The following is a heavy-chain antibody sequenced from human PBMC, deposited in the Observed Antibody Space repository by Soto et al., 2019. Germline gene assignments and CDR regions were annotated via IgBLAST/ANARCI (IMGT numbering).Heavy chain of an antibody. CDR1: GGSISSSGYY. CDR3: ARGLTEVGASYNWFDL. D-gene: IGHD1-26*01. J-gene: IGHJ5*02. V-gene: IGHV4-31*03. CDR2: VYYSGST. Sequence: SETLSLTCSVSGGSISSSGYYFAWVRQHPGKGLEWIGYVYYSGSTYYNPSLKSRVTISVDTSRNQFSLNLRSLTAADTAVYYCARGLTEVGASYNWFDLWGQGALVTVSS.